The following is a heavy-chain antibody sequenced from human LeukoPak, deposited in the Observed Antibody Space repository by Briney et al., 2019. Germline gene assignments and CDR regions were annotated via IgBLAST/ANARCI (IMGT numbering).Heavy chain of an antibody. CDR3: ARFLPDILTGYPHLPT. Sequence: PGGSLRLSCAASGFTFSAYWMSWVRQAPGKGLEWAANIRQDGSDKYYVDSVKGRFTISRDNAKNSLYLQMNSLRADDTAVYYCARFLPDILTGYPHLPTWGQGTLVTVSS. CDR1: GFTFSAYW. J-gene: IGHJ4*02. D-gene: IGHD3-9*01. V-gene: IGHV3-7*03. CDR2: IRQDGSDK.